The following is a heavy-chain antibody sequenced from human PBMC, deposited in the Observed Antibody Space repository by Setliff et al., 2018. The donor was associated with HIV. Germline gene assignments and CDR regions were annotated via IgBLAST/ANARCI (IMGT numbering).Heavy chain of an antibody. CDR1: GFSFSLYA. CDR2: ISGSGRKT. D-gene: IGHD6-13*01. J-gene: IGHJ4*02. Sequence: PGGSLRLSCKATGFSFSLYAMSWVRQAPGKGLEWVSSISGSGRKTYYGDSVKGRFTISRDTVDLQMNTLRAEDTAVYYCARDSSSWYEFYFDCWGQGTLVTVSS. V-gene: IGHV3-23*01. CDR3: ARDSSSWYEFYFDC.